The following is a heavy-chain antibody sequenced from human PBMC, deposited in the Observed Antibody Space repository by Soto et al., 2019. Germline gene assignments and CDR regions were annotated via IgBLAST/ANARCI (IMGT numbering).Heavy chain of an antibody. V-gene: IGHV1-2*02. CDR2: INPNSGGT. Sequence: ASVKVSCKASGYTFTGYYMHWVRQAPGQGLEWMGWINPNSGGTNYAQKFQGRVTMTRDTSISTAYMELSRLRSDDTAVYYCATGVGFYDFWSGYYPPDYYYGMDVWGQGTTVTVSS. CDR3: ATGVGFYDFWSGYYPPDYYYGMDV. J-gene: IGHJ6*02. D-gene: IGHD3-3*01. CDR1: GYTFTGYY.